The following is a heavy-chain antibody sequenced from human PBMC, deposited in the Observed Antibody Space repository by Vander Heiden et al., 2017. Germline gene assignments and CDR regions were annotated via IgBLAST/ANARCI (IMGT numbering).Heavy chain of an antibody. D-gene: IGHD2-15*01. CDR1: GGSISSCSYY. V-gene: IGHV4-39*01. Sequence: QLQRQESGPGLVKPSDTLSLTCTVSGGSISSCSYYWGWIRQPPGKGLEWIGSIYYSGTTYYNPSLKSRVTISVDTSKNQFSLKLSSVTAADTAVYYCARHSGCSGGSCYSSDFDYWGQGTLVTVSS. CDR2: IYYSGTT. CDR3: ARHSGCSGGSCYSSDFDY. J-gene: IGHJ4*02.